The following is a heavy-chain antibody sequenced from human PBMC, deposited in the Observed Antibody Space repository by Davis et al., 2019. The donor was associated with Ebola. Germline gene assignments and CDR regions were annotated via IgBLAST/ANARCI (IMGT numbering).Heavy chain of an antibody. CDR2: INAGNGNT. CDR3: ASDYGDYGEGHFDY. Sequence: ASVKVSCKASGYTFTSYAMNWVRQAPGQRLEWMGWINAGNGNTKYSQKFQGRVTITRDTSASTAYMELSSLRSEDTAVYYCASDYGDYGEGHFDYWGQGTLVTVSS. D-gene: IGHD4-17*01. CDR1: GYTFTSYA. V-gene: IGHV1-3*01. J-gene: IGHJ4*02.